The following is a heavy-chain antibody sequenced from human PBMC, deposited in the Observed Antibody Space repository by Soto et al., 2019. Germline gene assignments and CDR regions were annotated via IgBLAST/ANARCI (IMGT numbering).Heavy chain of an antibody. V-gene: IGHV4-39*01. CDR3: ARLGRGGGGYEVRYYGMDV. CDR2: IDYSGST. D-gene: IGHD5-12*01. J-gene: IGHJ6*02. Sequence: QLQLQESGPGLVKPSETLSLTCTVSGGSISSSSYYWGWIRQPPGKGLEWIGSIDYSGSTYYNPSVKSRVTISVETSRNQFSLKLSSVTAADKAVYYCARLGRGGGGYEVRYYGMDVWGQGTTVTVSS. CDR1: GGSISSSSYY.